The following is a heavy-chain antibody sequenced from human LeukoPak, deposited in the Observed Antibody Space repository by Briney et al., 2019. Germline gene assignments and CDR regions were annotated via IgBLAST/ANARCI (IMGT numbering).Heavy chain of an antibody. J-gene: IGHJ3*02. CDR3: AREGRYYDFWSGSRDAFDI. CDR2: IYYTGST. D-gene: IGHD3-3*01. Sequence: SSQTLSLTCTVSGGSISSGGYFWTWIRQHPGKGLEWIGHIYYTGSTYYNPSLKSRVTISVDTSKNQFSLKLNSVTAADTAVYYCAREGRYYDFWSGSRDAFDIWGQGTMVTVSS. CDR1: GGSISSGGYF. V-gene: IGHV4-31*03.